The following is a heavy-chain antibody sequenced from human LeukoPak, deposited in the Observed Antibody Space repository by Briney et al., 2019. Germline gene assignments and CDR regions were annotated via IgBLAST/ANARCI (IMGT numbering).Heavy chain of an antibody. D-gene: IGHD2-8*01. CDR3: ARGVDCTNGVCSPGSFDY. Sequence: PSETLSLTCTVSGGSISSYYWSWIRQPPGKGLEWIGYIYYSGSTNYNPSLKSRVTISVDTSKNQFSLKLSSVTAADTAVYYCARGVDCTNGVCSPGSFDYWGQGTLVTVSS. J-gene: IGHJ4*02. CDR2: IYYSGST. CDR1: GGSISSYY. V-gene: IGHV4-59*12.